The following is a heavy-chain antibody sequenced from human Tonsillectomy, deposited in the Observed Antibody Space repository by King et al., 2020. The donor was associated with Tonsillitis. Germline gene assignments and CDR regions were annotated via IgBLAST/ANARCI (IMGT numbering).Heavy chain of an antibody. V-gene: IGHV5-51*01. CDR1: GYSFTSYW. CDR2: IYPDDSYT. J-gene: IGHJ2*01. Sequence: QLVQSGAEVKKPGESLMISCKASGYSFTSYWIGWVRQMPGKGLEWMGSIYPDDSYTTYSPSFQGQVTFSADKSVSTAYLQWSSLKASDTAIYYCARPSSSSWYFDLWGRGTPVTVSS. CDR3: ARPSSSSWYFDL. D-gene: IGHD6-13*01.